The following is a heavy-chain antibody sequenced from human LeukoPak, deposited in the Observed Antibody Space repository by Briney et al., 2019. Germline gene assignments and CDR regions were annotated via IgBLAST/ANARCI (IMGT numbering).Heavy chain of an antibody. CDR2: VSSSGATI. CDR3: ARAFPYFDY. J-gene: IGHJ4*02. V-gene: IGHV3-48*02. Sequence: GGSLRHSRAPSGFTFSSHSMNWVRPAPRRGVEWVSCVSSSGATIYYADSVKGRFTISRDNAKNSLYLQMNSLVDEDTAVYYCARAFPYFDYWGQGTLVTVSS. CDR1: GFTFSSHS.